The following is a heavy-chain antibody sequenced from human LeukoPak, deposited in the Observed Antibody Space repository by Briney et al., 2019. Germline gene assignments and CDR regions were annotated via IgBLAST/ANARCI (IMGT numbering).Heavy chain of an antibody. CDR3: AKAAIGVAGSTH. Sequence: GRSLRLSCAASGFTFSSYAMTWVRQAPGKGPEWVSAISNSGSGTYYADSVKGRFTISRDNSKSTLYLQMNSLRAEDTAVYYCAKAAIGVAGSTHWGQGSLVTVSS. D-gene: IGHD6-19*01. V-gene: IGHV3-23*01. CDR2: ISNSGSGT. CDR1: GFTFSSYA. J-gene: IGHJ4*02.